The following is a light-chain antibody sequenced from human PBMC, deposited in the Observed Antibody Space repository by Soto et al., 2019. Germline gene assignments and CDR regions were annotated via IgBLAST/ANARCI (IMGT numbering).Light chain of an antibody. CDR2: EVS. CDR1: SSDVGRYNF. Sequence: QSALTQPPSASGSPGQSVTISCTGTSSDVGRYNFVAWYQQHPGKAPKLMIYEVSKRPSGVPDRFSGSKSGNTASLTVSGLQAEDEADSYCSSYAGSIPHVFGTGTKVTVL. CDR3: SSYAGSIPHV. V-gene: IGLV2-8*01. J-gene: IGLJ1*01.